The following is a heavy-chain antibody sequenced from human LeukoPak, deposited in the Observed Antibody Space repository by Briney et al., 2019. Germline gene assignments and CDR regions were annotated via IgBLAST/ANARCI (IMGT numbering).Heavy chain of an antibody. CDR3: TTARDVSGSYYAFDY. D-gene: IGHD3-10*01. J-gene: IGHJ4*02. CDR2: MKSKTDGGTT. Sequence: RGSLRLSCAASGFTLSNAWTSWVSHPHGRGLEWVGRMKSKTDGGTTDYAAHVKGRFAISRDDSKNTLYLQMMSLKTEDAAVYYCTTARDVSGSYYAFDYWGQGTLVTVSS. V-gene: IGHV3-15*01. CDR1: GFTLSNAW.